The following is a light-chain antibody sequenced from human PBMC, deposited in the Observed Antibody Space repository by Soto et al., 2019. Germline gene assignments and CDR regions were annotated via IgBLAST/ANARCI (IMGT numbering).Light chain of an antibody. CDR3: KQRSNWPPT. V-gene: IGKV3-11*01. CDR2: DES. CDR1: QSVGTY. J-gene: IGKJ5*01. Sequence: EIVLTQAPGSLCLSPGEGATVSCRSSQSVGTYLAWYQQKPGQAPRLLIYDESNRATGIEPRFRGSGSGTDFTLTISSVEPEDFAVYICKQRSNWPPTCGQGTRREIK.